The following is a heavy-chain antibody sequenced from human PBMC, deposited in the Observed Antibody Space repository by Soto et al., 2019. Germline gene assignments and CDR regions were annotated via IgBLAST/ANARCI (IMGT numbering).Heavy chain of an antibody. D-gene: IGHD2-2*01. CDR2: IIPIFGTA. J-gene: IGHJ5*02. CDR3: AAVVPAAIRPLGGWFDP. V-gene: IGHV1-69*13. CDR1: GGTFSSSA. Sequence: GASVKVSCKASGGTFSSSAISWVRQAPGQGLEWMGGIIPIFGTANYAQKFQGRVTITADESTSTAYMELSSLRSEDTAVYYCAAVVPAAIRPLGGWFDPWGQGTLVTVSS.